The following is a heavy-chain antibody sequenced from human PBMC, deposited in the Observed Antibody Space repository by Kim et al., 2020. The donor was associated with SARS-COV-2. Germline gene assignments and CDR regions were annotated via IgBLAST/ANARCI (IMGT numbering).Heavy chain of an antibody. CDR3: AKETTSLYYYYYGMDV. V-gene: IGHV3-9*01. J-gene: IGHJ6*02. Sequence: SVKGRFTISRDNAKNSLYLQMNSLRAEDTALYYCAKETTSLYYYYYGMDVWGQGTTVTVSS. D-gene: IGHD4-17*01.